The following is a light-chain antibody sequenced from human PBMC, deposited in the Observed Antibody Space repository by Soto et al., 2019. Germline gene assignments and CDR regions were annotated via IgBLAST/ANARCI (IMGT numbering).Light chain of an antibody. CDR1: QGISSA. V-gene: IGKV1-13*02. J-gene: IGKJ3*01. CDR2: DAS. CDR3: QQFNSYPRT. Sequence: AIQLAQSPSSLSASVGYRVTITCRASQGISSALAWYQQKPGKAPKLLIYDASSLESGVPSRFSGSGSGTDFTLTISSLQPEDFATYYCQQFNSYPRTFGPGTIADIK.